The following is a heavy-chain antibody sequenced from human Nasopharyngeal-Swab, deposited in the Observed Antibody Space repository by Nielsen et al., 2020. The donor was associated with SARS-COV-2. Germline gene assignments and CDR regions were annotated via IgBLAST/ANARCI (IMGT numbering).Heavy chain of an antibody. CDR1: GFTFSSYW. Sequence: GESLKISCAASGFTFSSYWMSWVRQAPGKGLEWVANIKQDGSEKYYVDSVKGRFTISRDNAKNSLYLQMNSLRAEDTAVYYCAKERRATIFGAVDAFDIWGQGTMVTVSP. V-gene: IGHV3-7*03. CDR3: AKERRATIFGAVDAFDI. CDR2: IKQDGSEK. J-gene: IGHJ3*02. D-gene: IGHD3-3*01.